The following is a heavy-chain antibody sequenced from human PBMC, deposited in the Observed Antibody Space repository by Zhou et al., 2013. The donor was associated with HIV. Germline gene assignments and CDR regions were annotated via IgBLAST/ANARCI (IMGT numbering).Heavy chain of an antibody. J-gene: IGHJ5*01. V-gene: IGHV1-69*08. CDR3: ARDRDVVPIVAATSWFDS. CDR2: IIPIFGTA. CDR1: GGTFSSYI. D-gene: IGHD2-15*01. Sequence: QVHLVQSGAEMKKPGSSVKVSCKASGGTFSSYIINWVRQAPGQGLEWMGRIIPIFGTANYAQTFQDRVTITADKSTSTAYMQLSSLRSEDTAVYYCARDRDVVPIVAATSWFDSWGRGTLVTVSS.